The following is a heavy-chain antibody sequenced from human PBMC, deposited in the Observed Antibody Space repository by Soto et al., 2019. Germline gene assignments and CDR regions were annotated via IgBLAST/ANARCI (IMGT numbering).Heavy chain of an antibody. Sequence: ASVKVSCKASGYTFTGYYMHWVRQAPGQGLEWMGWINPNSGGTNYAQKFQGWVTMTRDTSISTAYMELSSLRSEDTAVYYCARVRRGYSYVNGWFDPWGQGTLVTVSS. J-gene: IGHJ5*02. V-gene: IGHV1-2*04. D-gene: IGHD5-18*01. CDR1: GYTFTGYY. CDR3: ARVRRGYSYVNGWFDP. CDR2: INPNSGGT.